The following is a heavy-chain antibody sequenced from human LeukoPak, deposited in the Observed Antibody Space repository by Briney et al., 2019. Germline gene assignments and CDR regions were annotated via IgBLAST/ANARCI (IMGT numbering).Heavy chain of an antibody. CDR3: ARGAHRIATASKIDS. CDR2: ISYGGSNK. Sequence: GGSLRLSCAASGFTSSSYAMHWVRQAPGKGLEWVAVISYGGSNKYYADSVKGRFTISRDNSKNTLYLEMNSLRAEDTAVFFCARGAHRIATASKIDSWGQGTLVTVSS. J-gene: IGHJ4*02. D-gene: IGHD6-13*01. CDR1: GFTSSSYA. V-gene: IGHV3-30*04.